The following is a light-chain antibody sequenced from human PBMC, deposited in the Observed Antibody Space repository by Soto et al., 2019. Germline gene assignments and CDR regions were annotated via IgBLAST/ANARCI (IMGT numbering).Light chain of an antibody. Sequence: QSALTQPRSVSGSPGQSVTISCTGTSSDVGGYNYVSWYQHYPGEAPKLMVYDVSKRTSGVPDRFSGSKSGNTASLTISGLQAEDEADYYCAAWDDSLNVSYVFGTGTKVTVL. V-gene: IGLV2-11*01. CDR1: SSDVGGYNY. CDR3: AAWDDSLNVSYV. J-gene: IGLJ1*01. CDR2: DVS.